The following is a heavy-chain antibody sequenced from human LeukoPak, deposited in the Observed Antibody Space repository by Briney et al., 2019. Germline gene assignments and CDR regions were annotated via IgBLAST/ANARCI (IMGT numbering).Heavy chain of an antibody. Sequence: ASVKVSCKASGYIFTNHYMHWVRQAPGQGLEWMGLINPSGSSTLYAEKFRGRIIMTRDMSTATDYMELSSLRSEVTAVYYCARDNSIADRGWWFDPWGQGTLVTVSS. J-gene: IGHJ5*02. CDR2: INPSGSST. D-gene: IGHD4-23*01. CDR3: ARDNSIADRGWWFDP. V-gene: IGHV1-46*01. CDR1: GYIFTNHY.